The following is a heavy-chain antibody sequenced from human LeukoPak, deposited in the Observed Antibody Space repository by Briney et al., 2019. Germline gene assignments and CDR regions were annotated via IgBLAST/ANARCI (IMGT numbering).Heavy chain of an antibody. CDR1: GFTFGSYA. D-gene: IGHD6-19*01. Sequence: GGSLRLSCAASGFTFGSYAMSWVRQAPGKGLEWVSAISGSGGSTYYADSVKGRFTISRDNSKNTLYLQMNSLRAEDTAVYYCARGDSSGWHQFDYWGQGTLVTVSS. CDR3: ARGDSSGWHQFDY. V-gene: IGHV3-23*01. CDR2: ISGSGGST. J-gene: IGHJ4*02.